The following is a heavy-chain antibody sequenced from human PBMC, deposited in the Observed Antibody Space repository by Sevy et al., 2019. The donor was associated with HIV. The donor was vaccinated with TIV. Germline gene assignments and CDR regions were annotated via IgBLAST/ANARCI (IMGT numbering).Heavy chain of an antibody. CDR2: ISTYSGET. J-gene: IGHJ4*02. V-gene: IGHV1-18*01. CDR3: AADYDGSGHYYADCFDY. D-gene: IGHD3-22*01. Sequence: ASVKVSCKASGYTFTTYPIGWVRQAPGQGLEWMGWISTYSGETRDAQKFQGRATMTTDTSTSTAYLELRSLRSDDTAVYYCAADYDGSGHYYADCFDYWGQGTLVTVSS. CDR1: GYTFTTYP.